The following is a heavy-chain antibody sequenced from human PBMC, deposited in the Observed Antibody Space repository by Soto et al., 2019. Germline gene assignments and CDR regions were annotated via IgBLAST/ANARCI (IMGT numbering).Heavy chain of an antibody. Sequence: SETLSLTCAVYGGSFSGYYWSWIRQPPGKGLEWIGEINHSGSTNYNPSLKSRVTISVDTSKNQFSLKLSSVTAADTAVYYCARGRATDTPNVNYFDYWGQGTLVTVS. CDR3: ARGRATDTPNVNYFDY. CDR2: INHSGST. J-gene: IGHJ4*02. D-gene: IGHD1-1*01. V-gene: IGHV4-34*01. CDR1: GGSFSGYY.